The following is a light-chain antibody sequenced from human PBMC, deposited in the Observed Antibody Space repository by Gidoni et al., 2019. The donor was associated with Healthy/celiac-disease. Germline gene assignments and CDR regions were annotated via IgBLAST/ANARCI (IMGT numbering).Light chain of an antibody. CDR3: QQRSNSLT. Sequence: EIVLTQSPATLSLSPGERATLSCRASQSVSSYVAWYQQKPGQAPRLLIYDASNRATGIPARFSGSGSGTDFTLTISSLEPEDFAVYYCQQRSNSLTFXXXTRLEIK. CDR2: DAS. CDR1: QSVSSY. V-gene: IGKV3-11*01. J-gene: IGKJ5*01.